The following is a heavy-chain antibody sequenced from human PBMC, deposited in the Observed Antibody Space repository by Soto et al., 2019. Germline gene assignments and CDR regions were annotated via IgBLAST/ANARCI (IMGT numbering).Heavy chain of an antibody. CDR3: ARDDRLKGQDY. Sequence: QAGGSLRLSCAASGFTFSSYGMHWVRQAPGKGLEWVAVIWYDGSNKYYADSVKGRFTISRDNSKNTLYLQMNSLRAEDTAVYYCARDDRLKGQDYWGQGTLVTVSS. J-gene: IGHJ4*02. V-gene: IGHV3-33*01. D-gene: IGHD3-16*01. CDR1: GFTFSSYG. CDR2: IWYDGSNK.